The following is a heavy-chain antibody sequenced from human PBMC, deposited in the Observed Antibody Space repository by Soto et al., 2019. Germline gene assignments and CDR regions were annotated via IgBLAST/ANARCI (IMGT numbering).Heavy chain of an antibody. J-gene: IGHJ4*02. CDR1: GFSLSNARMG. V-gene: IGHV2-26*01. Sequence: QVTLKESGPVLVNPTETLTLTCTVSGFSLSNARMGVSWIRQPPGKALEWLAHIFSNDEKSYSTSLRSRLTISKDTSKSQVVLTMTNMDPVDTATYYCARSVRFLVYDYWGQGTLVTVSS. D-gene: IGHD3-3*01. CDR2: IFSNDEK. CDR3: ARSVRFLVYDY.